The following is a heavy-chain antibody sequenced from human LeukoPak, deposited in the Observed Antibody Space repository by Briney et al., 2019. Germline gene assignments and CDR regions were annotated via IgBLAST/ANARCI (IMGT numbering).Heavy chain of an antibody. CDR1: GFTFSSYA. CDR2: ISGSGGST. V-gene: IGHV3-23*01. Sequence: GGSLRLSCAASGFTFSSYAMSWVRQAPGKGLEWVSAISGSGGSTYYADSVKGRFTISRDNSRNTLYLQMNSLRTEDTAMYYCAKNPGRAIAVAGTGMDHWGQGTLVTVSS. CDR3: AKNPGRAIAVAGTGMDH. D-gene: IGHD6-19*01. J-gene: IGHJ1*01.